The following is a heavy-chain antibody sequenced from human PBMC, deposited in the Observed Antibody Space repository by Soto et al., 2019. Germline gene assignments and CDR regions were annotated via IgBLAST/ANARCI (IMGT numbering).Heavy chain of an antibody. D-gene: IGHD6-19*01. CDR3: ARERRSSGWYFDY. Sequence: SETLSLTCAVSGGSISSSNWWSWVRQPPGKGLEWIGEIYHSGSTNYNPSLKSRVTISVDKSKNQFSLKLSSVTAADTAVYYCARERRSSGWYFDYWGQGTLVTVSS. J-gene: IGHJ4*02. V-gene: IGHV4-4*02. CDR2: IYHSGST. CDR1: GGSISSSNW.